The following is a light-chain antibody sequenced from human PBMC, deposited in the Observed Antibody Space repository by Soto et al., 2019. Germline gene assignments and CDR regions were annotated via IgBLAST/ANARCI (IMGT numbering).Light chain of an antibody. CDR1: SSNLGAGYD. CDR2: GNR. Sequence: QSALTQPPSVSGAPGQRVTISCTGNSSNLGAGYDVHWYQQLPGAAPKLVIFGNRNRPSGVPERFSGSKSGTSASLAITGLQAEDEADYYCAAWDDSLSGHELFGGGTKLTVL. V-gene: IGLV1-40*01. CDR3: AAWDDSLSGHEL. J-gene: IGLJ2*01.